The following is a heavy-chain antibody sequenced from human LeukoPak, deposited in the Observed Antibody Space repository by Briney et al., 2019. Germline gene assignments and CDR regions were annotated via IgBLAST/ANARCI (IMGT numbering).Heavy chain of an antibody. J-gene: IGHJ4*02. D-gene: IGHD6-6*01. Sequence: GGSLRLSCAASGFTFSRYGMHWVRQAPGKGLQWVSFMSSDGSNKYYADSVKGRFTISRDNSRNTLYLQMNSLRDEDTAVYYCDPHDSASQFWGQGTLVTVSS. V-gene: IGHV3-30*03. CDR2: MSSDGSNK. CDR3: DPHDSASQF. CDR1: GFTFSRYG.